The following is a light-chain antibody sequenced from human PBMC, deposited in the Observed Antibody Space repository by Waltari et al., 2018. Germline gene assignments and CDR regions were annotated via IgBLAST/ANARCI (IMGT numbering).Light chain of an antibody. Sequence: QSALTQPASVSGSPGQSITIPCTGTISAVGGYTYVSCHQPHPGKAPKLFISEVSKRPPGVSYRFSGSKSGNTASLTISGLQAEDEADYYCHSHTSSITTVIFGGGTKLTV. V-gene: IGLV2-14*01. CDR1: ISAVGGYTY. CDR2: EVS. J-gene: IGLJ2*01. CDR3: HSHTSSITTVI.